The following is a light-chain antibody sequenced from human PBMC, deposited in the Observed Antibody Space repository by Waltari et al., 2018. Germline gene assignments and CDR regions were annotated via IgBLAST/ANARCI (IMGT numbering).Light chain of an antibody. V-gene: IGKV3-20*01. CDR2: GAS. Sequence: EIVLTQSPGILSLSPGEGATLSCRASQSVGRSLAWYQQKPGQAPRLVSSGASNRATGIPDRFSGSGSGTDFSLTISRLEPEDFAVYYCQHYVRLPVTFGRGTKVEIK. CDR3: QHYVRLPVT. J-gene: IGKJ4*02. CDR1: QSVGRS.